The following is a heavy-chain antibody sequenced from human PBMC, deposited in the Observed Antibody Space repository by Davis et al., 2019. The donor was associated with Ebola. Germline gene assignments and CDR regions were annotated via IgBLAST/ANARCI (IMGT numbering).Heavy chain of an antibody. CDR1: GASMTSGCYY. D-gene: IGHD1-1*01. V-gene: IGHV4-31*03. J-gene: IGHJ6*04. Sequence: MPSETLSLTCTVSGASMTSGCYYWTRLRQPPGRGLEWSGYISYGGRTSYNPPLKSRIIISDATAKNQFSLKLSSVIAADTAVYYCARTTLPDPPSHYYFVMDVWGKGTTVTVSS. CDR3: ARTTLPDPPSHYYFVMDV. CDR2: ISYGGRT.